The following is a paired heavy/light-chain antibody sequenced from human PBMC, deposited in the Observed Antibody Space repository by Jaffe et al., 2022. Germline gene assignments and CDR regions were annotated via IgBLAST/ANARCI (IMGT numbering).Light chain of an antibody. Sequence: SYELTQPPSVSVSPGQTANITCSGNKLGEKFACWYQQRPGQSPVLVIYQDTKRPSGIPARFSGSNSGNTATLTISGTQAMDEADYYCQAWDSSTYVVFGGGTKLTVL. J-gene: IGLJ2*01. V-gene: IGLV3-1*01. CDR3: QAWDSSTYVV. CDR2: QDT. CDR1: KLGEKF.
Heavy chain of an antibody. CDR2: IYWDDDN. V-gene: IGHV2-5*02. D-gene: IGHD6-13*01. Sequence: QITLKESGPTLVKPTQTLTLTCTFSGLSLDTTGVAMGWIRQPPGKALEWLALIYWDDDNHFSPSLKSRLTITKDTSKNQVVLTMTNMDPVDTGTYYCAHQVVRDFFDYWGQGILVTVSS. CDR1: GLSLDTTGVA. CDR3: AHQVVRDFFDY. J-gene: IGHJ4*02.